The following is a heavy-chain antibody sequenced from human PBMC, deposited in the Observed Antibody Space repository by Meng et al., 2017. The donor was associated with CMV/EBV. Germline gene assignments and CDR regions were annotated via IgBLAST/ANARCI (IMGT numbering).Heavy chain of an antibody. CDR1: GYNFPPYW. J-gene: IGHJ4*02. Sequence: KGSGYNFPPYWISWVRQMHGKGLEWMGRIDPADSYTNYNPSFQGHVTISADKSITTAYLQWSSLKASDTAMYYCARLRSSGWFLDYWGQGTLVTVSS. CDR3: ARLRSSGWFLDY. CDR2: IDPADSYT. V-gene: IGHV5-10-1*01. D-gene: IGHD6-19*01.